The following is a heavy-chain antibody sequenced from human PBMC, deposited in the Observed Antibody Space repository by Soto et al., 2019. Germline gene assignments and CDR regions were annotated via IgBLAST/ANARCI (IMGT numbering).Heavy chain of an antibody. CDR1: GYTFNSYG. V-gene: IGHV1-18*01. CDR3: VRDPGGWGGWLHFDY. CDR2: ISVHDGKT. J-gene: IGHJ4*02. D-gene: IGHD3-10*01. Sequence: VQLVQSEAEVKKPGASVKLSCKASGYTFNSYGISWLRQAPGQGLEWMGWISVHDGKTKYAKKDEGRMTITADTSTTTAYLEVGSLKSDDTAVYYCVRDPGGWGGWLHFDYWGQGTLV.